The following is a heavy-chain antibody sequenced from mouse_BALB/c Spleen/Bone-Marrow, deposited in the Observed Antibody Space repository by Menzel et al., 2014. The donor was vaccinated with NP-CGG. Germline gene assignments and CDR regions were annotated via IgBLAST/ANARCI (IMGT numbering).Heavy chain of an antibody. CDR1: GYSFTGYY. CDR2: VNPNNGGT. Sequence: VQLQQPEPDLVTPGASVKISCKASGYSFTGYYMHWVKQSHGKSLEWIGRVNPNNGGTSYNQKFKGKAILTVDKSSSTAYMELRSLTSEDSAVYYCARNYGNYYAMDYWGQGTSVTVSS. V-gene: IGHV1-26*01. CDR3: ARNYGNYYAMDY. D-gene: IGHD2-1*01. J-gene: IGHJ4*01.